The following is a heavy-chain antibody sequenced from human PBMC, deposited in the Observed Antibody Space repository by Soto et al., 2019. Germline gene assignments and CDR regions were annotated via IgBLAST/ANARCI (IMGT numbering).Heavy chain of an antibody. D-gene: IGHD3-22*01. CDR2: ISYDGSNK. Sequence: WGSLRLSCAASGFTFSSYAMHWCRQAPGKGLEWVAVISYDGSNKYYADSVKGRFTISRDNSKNTLYLQMNSLRAEDTAVYYCARAPYYYDSSGYYGAFDIWGQGTMVTVSS. CDR3: ARAPYYYDSSGYYGAFDI. J-gene: IGHJ3*02. V-gene: IGHV3-30-3*01. CDR1: GFTFSSYA.